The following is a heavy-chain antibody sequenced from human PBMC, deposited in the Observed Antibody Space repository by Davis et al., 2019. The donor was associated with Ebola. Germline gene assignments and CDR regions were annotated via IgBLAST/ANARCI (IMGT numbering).Heavy chain of an antibody. V-gene: IGHV3-7*03. CDR1: GFTFSSYW. CDR3: AKDWSVSGSYVDY. D-gene: IGHD1-26*01. J-gene: IGHJ4*02. CDR2: IEQDGSEK. Sequence: GGSLRLSCAASGFTFSSYWMSWVRQAPGKGLEWVANIEQDGSEKYYVDSVKGRFTISRDNSKNTLYLQMNSLRAEDTAVYYCAKDWSVSGSYVDYWGQGTLVTVSS.